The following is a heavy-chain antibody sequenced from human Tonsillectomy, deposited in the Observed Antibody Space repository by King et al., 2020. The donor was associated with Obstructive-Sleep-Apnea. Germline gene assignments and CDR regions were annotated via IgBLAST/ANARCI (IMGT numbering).Heavy chain of an antibody. Sequence: HVQLQESGPGLVKPSETLSLICTVSGGSVSSGSYYWSWIRQTPGEGLEWIGYIYYTGDTNYNPSLKSRVTISVDTSKNQFSLILSSVTAADTAVYYCTLDSVGYSGMDVWGQGTTVTVSS. CDR3: TLDSVGYSGMDV. D-gene: IGHD1-26*01. V-gene: IGHV4-61*01. J-gene: IGHJ6*02. CDR1: GGSVSSGSYY. CDR2: IYYTGDT.